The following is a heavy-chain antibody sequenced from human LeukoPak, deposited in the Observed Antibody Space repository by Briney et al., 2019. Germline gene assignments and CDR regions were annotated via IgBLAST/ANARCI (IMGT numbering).Heavy chain of an antibody. Sequence: SETLSLTCAVSGYSISSGYHWGWIRQPPGKGLEWIGYIHHSGTTDYNPSLKSRVIILVDTIKNQFSLKVGSLTAADTAVYYCARRLGVITRDAYDIWGQGTMVIVSS. CDR2: IHHSGTT. D-gene: IGHD3-3*01. V-gene: IGHV4-38-2*01. CDR3: ARRLGVITRDAYDI. J-gene: IGHJ3*02. CDR1: GYSISSGYH.